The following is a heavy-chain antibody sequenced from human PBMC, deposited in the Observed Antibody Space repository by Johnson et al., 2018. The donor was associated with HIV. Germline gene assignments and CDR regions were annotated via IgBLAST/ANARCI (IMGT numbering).Heavy chain of an antibody. CDR1: GFTFDDYA. Sequence: VQLVESGGGLVQPGRSLRLSCAASGFTFDDYAMHWVRQAPGKGLEWVSGISWNSGSIGYADSVKGRFTISRDNAKNSLYLQMNSLTADDTAVYYCARDQAYSSSWEGVFDIWGQGTRVIVSS. V-gene: IGHV3-9*01. D-gene: IGHD6-13*01. CDR3: ARDQAYSSSWEGVFDI. J-gene: IGHJ3*02. CDR2: ISWNSGSI.